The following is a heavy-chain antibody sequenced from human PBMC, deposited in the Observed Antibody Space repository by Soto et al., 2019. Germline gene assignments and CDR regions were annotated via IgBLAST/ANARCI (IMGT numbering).Heavy chain of an antibody. Sequence: SETLSLTCTVSGGSISSSSYYWGWIRQPPGKGLEWIGSIYNSGSTYYNPSLKSRVTISVDTSKNQFSLKLSSVTAADTAVYYCARLKTTLRDAFDIWGQGTMVTVSS. CDR1: GGSISSSSYY. V-gene: IGHV4-39*07. CDR2: IYNSGST. J-gene: IGHJ3*02. D-gene: IGHD4-17*01. CDR3: ARLKTTLRDAFDI.